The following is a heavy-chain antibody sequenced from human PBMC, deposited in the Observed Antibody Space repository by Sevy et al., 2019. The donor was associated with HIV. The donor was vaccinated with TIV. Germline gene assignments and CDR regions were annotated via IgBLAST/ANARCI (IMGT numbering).Heavy chain of an antibody. J-gene: IGHJ4*02. CDR2: LYRDA. V-gene: IGHV3-53*01. Sequence: GGSLTLSCAASGFTVSSNYMSWVRHAPGKGLEWVSVLYRDAYYADSVKGRFTISRDNSKNTLYLQMNSLRPEDTAVYYCAVVAEGYWGQGTLVTVSS. D-gene: IGHD6-13*01. CDR1: GFTVSSNY. CDR3: AVVAEGY.